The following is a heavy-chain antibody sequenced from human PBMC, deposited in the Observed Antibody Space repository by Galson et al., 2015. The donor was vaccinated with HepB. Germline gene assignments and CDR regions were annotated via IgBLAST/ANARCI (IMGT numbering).Heavy chain of an antibody. Sequence: SLRLSCAASGFTFSSYGMHWVRQAPGKGLEWVAVISYDGSNKYYADSVKGRFTISRDNSKNTLYLQMNSLRAEDTAVYYCAKASAPLLWFGELLSWGQGTLVTVSS. D-gene: IGHD3-10*01. V-gene: IGHV3-30*18. CDR2: ISYDGSNK. CDR3: AKASAPLLWFGELLS. CDR1: GFTFSSYG. J-gene: IGHJ4*02.